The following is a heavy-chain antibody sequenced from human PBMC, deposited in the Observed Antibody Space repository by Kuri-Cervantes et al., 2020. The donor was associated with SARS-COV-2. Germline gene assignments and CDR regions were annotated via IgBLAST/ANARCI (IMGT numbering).Heavy chain of an antibody. D-gene: IGHD3-22*01. Sequence: GSLRLSCAVYGGSFSGYYWSWIRQPPGKGLEWIREINHSGSTNYNPSLKSRVTISVDTSKNQFSLKLSSVTAADTAVYYCARGGSMIVVRRYFDYWGQGTLVTVSS. V-gene: IGHV4-34*01. CDR1: GGSFSGYY. J-gene: IGHJ4*02. CDR3: ARGGSMIVVRRYFDY. CDR2: INHSGST.